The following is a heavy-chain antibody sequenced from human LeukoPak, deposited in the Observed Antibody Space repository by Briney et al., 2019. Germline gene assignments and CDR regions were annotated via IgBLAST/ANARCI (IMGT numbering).Heavy chain of an antibody. CDR1: GFTFSSYS. Sequence: GGSLRLSCAASGFTFSSYSMNWVRQAPGKGLEWVSYISSSSSTIYYADSVKGRFTISRDYSRNTLYLQMNSLRADDTAVYYCARDSSGPAFWGQGTPVTVSS. J-gene: IGHJ4*02. V-gene: IGHV3-48*01. D-gene: IGHD6-19*01. CDR2: ISSSSSTI. CDR3: ARDSSGPAF.